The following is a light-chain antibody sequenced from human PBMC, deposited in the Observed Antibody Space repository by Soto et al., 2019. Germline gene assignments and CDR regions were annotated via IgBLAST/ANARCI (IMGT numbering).Light chain of an antibody. V-gene: IGKV3-15*01. Sequence: EIVMTQSPATLSVSPGERSTLSCGASQSVRTNLAWYQQKPGQAPRLLIYGASTRATGIPARFSGSGSGTDFTLTISSLQSEDFAVYYCQQYNNWPLTFGQGTKVEIK. CDR3: QQYNNWPLT. J-gene: IGKJ1*01. CDR1: QSVRTN. CDR2: GAS.